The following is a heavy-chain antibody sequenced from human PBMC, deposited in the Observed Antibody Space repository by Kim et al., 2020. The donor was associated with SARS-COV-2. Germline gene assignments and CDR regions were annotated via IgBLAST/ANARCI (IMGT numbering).Heavy chain of an antibody. CDR1: GFTFSSYA. CDR2: ISGSGGST. J-gene: IGHJ6*02. CDR3: AKEVVEVVTAIPADAYYYYYYGMDV. D-gene: IGHD2-21*02. V-gene: IGHV3-23*01. Sequence: GGSLRLSCAASGFTFSSYAMSWVRQAPGKGLEWVSAISGSGGSTYYADSVKGRFTISRDNSKNTLYLQMNSLRAEDTAVYYCAKEVVEVVTAIPADAYYYYYYGMDVWGQGTTVTVSS.